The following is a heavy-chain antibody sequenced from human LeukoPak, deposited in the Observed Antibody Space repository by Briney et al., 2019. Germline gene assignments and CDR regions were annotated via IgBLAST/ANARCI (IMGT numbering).Heavy chain of an antibody. CDR3: AKRGFFVGYFDWLLLGGFDY. V-gene: IGHV3-23*01. CDR2: ISGSGSGGST. Sequence: PGGSLRLSCAASGFTFSSSAMSWVRQAPGKGLEWVSSISGSGSGGSTYYADSVKGRFTISRDNSKNTLYLQMNSLIAEDTAVYYCAKRGFFVGYFDWLLLGGFDYWGQGTLVTVSS. J-gene: IGHJ4*02. CDR1: GFTFSSSA. D-gene: IGHD3-9*01.